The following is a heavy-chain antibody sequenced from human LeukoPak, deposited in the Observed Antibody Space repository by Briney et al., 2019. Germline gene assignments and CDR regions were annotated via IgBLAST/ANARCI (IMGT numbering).Heavy chain of an antibody. Sequence: GGSLRLSCAASGFTFSTYTMYWVRHPPGKRLEWVSIIGSSGGGIHYADSVKGRFTISRDNAKNSLYLQMNILRAEDTAVYYCARDGNYDYWSAQSAGDGVDVWGQGTTVTVSS. CDR3: ARDGNYDYWSAQSAGDGVDV. CDR1: GFTFSTYT. CDR2: IGSSGGGI. J-gene: IGHJ6*02. D-gene: IGHD3-3*01. V-gene: IGHV3-21*01.